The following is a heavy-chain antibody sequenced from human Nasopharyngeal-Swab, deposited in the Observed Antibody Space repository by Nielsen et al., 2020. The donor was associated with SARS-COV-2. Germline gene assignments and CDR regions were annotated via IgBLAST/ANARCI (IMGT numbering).Heavy chain of an antibody. CDR3: AKDISSGWKPAYYFDY. CDR1: GFTFSSYE. V-gene: IGHV3-48*03. CDR2: ISSSCSTI. D-gene: IGHD6-19*01. Sequence: GESLKISCAASGFTFSSYEMNWVRQAPGKGLEWVSYISSSCSTIYYADSVKGRFAISRDNAKNSLYLQMNSLRAEDTALYYCAKDISSGWKPAYYFDYWGQGTLVTVSS. J-gene: IGHJ4*02.